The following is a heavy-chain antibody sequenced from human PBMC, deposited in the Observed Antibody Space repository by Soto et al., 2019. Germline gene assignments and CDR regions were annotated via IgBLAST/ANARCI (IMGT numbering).Heavy chain of an antibody. V-gene: IGHV1-18*01. Sequence: ASVKVSCKASGYTFTSYGISWVRQAPGQGLEWMGWISAYNGNTNYAQKLQGRVTMTTDTSTSTAYMELRSLRSDDTAVYYCARGRYDFWSGSTNWFDPWGQGTLVTVSS. D-gene: IGHD3-3*01. CDR3: ARGRYDFWSGSTNWFDP. CDR1: GYTFTSYG. J-gene: IGHJ5*02. CDR2: ISAYNGNT.